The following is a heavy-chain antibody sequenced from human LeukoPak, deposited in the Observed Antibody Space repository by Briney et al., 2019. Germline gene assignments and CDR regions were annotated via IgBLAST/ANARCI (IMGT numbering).Heavy chain of an antibody. CDR1: GGSISSYY. D-gene: IGHD6-6*01. CDR3: ARRGNTRASSDFDH. J-gene: IGHJ4*02. Sequence: PSETLSLTCTVSGGSISSYYWSWIRQPPGKGLEWIGYIYYSGSTNYNPSLKSRVTISVDTSKNQFSLKLSSVTAADTAVYYCARRGNTRASSDFDHWGQGTLVTVSS. V-gene: IGHV4-59*08. CDR2: IYYSGST.